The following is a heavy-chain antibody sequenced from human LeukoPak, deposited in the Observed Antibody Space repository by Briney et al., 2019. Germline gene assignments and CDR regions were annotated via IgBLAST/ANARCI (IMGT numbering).Heavy chain of an antibody. D-gene: IGHD4-17*01. CDR1: GYTLTELS. CDR2: FDPEDGET. V-gene: IGHV1-24*01. Sequence: ASVKVSCKVSGYTLTELSMHWVRQAPGKGPEWMGGFDPEDGETIYAQTFQGRVTMTEDTSTDTAYMELSSLRSEDTAVYYCATVTTVTTLGLPDYWGQGTLVTVSS. J-gene: IGHJ4*02. CDR3: ATVTTVTTLGLPDY.